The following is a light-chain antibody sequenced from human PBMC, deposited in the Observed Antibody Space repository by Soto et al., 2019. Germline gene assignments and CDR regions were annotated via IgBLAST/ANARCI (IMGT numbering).Light chain of an antibody. Sequence: EIVLTQSQATLSSFPGDRVTLSCRASQAVNTRLAWYQHKPGQAPRLLIYLASNRAAGVPARFSGSGSVTDFTLTISDVEPEDFAVYYCHQRQSWPRTFGQGTTV. J-gene: IGKJ1*01. CDR3: HQRQSWPRT. CDR1: QAVNTR. V-gene: IGKV3-11*01. CDR2: LAS.